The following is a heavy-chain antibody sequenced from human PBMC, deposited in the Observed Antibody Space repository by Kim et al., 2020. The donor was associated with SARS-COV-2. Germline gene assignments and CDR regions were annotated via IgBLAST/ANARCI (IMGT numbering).Heavy chain of an antibody. CDR1: KFAFDDYS. D-gene: IGHD1-26*01. Sequence: GGSLRLSCAASKFAFDDYSMNWVRQVPGQGPEWVAPISADGGASYYAESVKGRFTIFRDNTKKSLYLQMRSLRTEDSAMYYCARVVSGTYVGHHDAFDV. CDR2: ISADGGAS. CDR3: ARVVSGTYVGHHDAFDV. V-gene: IGHV3-43*02. J-gene: IGHJ3*01.